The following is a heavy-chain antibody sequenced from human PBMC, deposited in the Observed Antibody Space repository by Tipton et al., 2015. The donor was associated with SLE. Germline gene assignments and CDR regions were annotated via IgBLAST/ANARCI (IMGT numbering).Heavy chain of an antibody. J-gene: IGHJ4*02. CDR1: GFTFDDYA. D-gene: IGHD3-10*01. Sequence: SLRLSCAASGFTFDDYAMRWVRQAPGKGLEWVSVIYSGGSTYYADSVKGRFTISRDNSKNTLYLQMNSLRAEDSAVYFCAKDLRGSYTPSLFDYWGQGTLITVSS. V-gene: IGHV3-23*03. CDR3: AKDLRGSYTPSLFDY. CDR2: IYSGGST.